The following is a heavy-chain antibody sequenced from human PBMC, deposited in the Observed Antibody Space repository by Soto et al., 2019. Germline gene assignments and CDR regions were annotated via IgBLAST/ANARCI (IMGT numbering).Heavy chain of an antibody. V-gene: IGHV3-23*01. J-gene: IGHJ4*02. CDR1: GVTFSSYA. Sequence: EVQLLESGGGLVQPGGSLRLSCAASGVTFSSYAMSWVRQAPGKGLEWVSAISGSGGSTYYADSVKGRFTISRDNSKNSLYLQMNCVRAEETAVYYCAKDRGSVIAASWSLYGTPPYWGQGTLVTVSS. D-gene: IGHD6-13*01. CDR2: ISGSGGST. CDR3: AKDRGSVIAASWSLYGTPPY.